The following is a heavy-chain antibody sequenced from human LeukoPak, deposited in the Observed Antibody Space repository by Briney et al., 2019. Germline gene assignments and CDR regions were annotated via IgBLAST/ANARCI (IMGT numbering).Heavy chain of an antibody. J-gene: IGHJ4*02. CDR1: GYTFTSYG. V-gene: IGHV1-18*01. D-gene: IGHD6-19*01. CDR2: ISAYNGNT. CDR3: ARDHRYSSGWYPFDY. Sequence: GASVKVSCEAAGYTFTSYGISWVRQAPGQGLEWMGWISAYNGNTNYAPKLQGRVTMTTDTSTSTVYMELRSLRSDDTAVYYCARDHRYSSGWYPFDYWGQGTLVTVSS.